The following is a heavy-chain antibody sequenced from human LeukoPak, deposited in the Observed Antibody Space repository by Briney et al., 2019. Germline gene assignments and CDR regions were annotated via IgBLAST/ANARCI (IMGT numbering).Heavy chain of an antibody. CDR1: GFIFSSYY. V-gene: IGHV3-30*18. D-gene: IGHD6-13*01. Sequence: GRSLRLSCAASGFIFSSYYMYWVRQAPGKGLEWVAVISYDGSNKYYADSVKGRFTIFRDNSKNTLYLQMNSLRADDTAVYYCAKRGTYSSSWYGMDYWGQGTLVTVSS. J-gene: IGHJ4*02. CDR3: AKRGTYSSSWYGMDY. CDR2: ISYDGSNK.